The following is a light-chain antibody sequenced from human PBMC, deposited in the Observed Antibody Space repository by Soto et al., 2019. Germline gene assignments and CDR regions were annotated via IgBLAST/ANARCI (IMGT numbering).Light chain of an antibody. V-gene: IGKV1-12*01. Sequence: DIQKTQSPSSVSASVGDTVTITCRASHYIDSWLAWYQQKPGKAPKLLIYDASRLRSGVPSTFSGSRSGTDFTLTITDLQPEDFATYYCQQAYSFPITFGQGTRLEIK. CDR1: HYIDSW. CDR3: QQAYSFPIT. J-gene: IGKJ5*01. CDR2: DAS.